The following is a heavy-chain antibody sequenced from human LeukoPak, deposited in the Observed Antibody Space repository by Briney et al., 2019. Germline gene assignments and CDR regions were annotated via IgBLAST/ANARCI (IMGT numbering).Heavy chain of an antibody. D-gene: IGHD3-22*01. CDR3: AGLPRGASIGYYLNWFDP. Sequence: SETLSLTCAVYGGSFSGYYWSWIRQPPGKGLEWIGEINHSGSTNYNPSLKSRVTLSLDTPKTQFSLKLSSVTAADTAVYYCAGLPRGASIGYYLNWFDPWGQGTVVTVSS. CDR1: GGSFSGYY. V-gene: IGHV4-34*01. J-gene: IGHJ5*02. CDR2: INHSGST.